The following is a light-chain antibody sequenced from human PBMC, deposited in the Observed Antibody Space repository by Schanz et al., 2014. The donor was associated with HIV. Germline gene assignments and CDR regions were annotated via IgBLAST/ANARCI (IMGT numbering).Light chain of an antibody. Sequence: QSALTQPASVSGSPGQSVTISCTGTSSDVGGYKYVSWYQQYPGKAPKLMIYDVSKRPSGVPDRFSGSKSGNTASLTISGLQAEDEADYYCSSYTSGFWIFGGGTKLTVL. CDR1: SSDVGGYKY. CDR3: SSYTSGFWI. CDR2: DVS. J-gene: IGLJ2*01. V-gene: IGLV2-14*01.